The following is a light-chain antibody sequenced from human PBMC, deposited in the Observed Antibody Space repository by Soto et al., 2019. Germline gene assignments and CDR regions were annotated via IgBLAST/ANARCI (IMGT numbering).Light chain of an antibody. Sequence: IQLTQSPSSLSASVGDRVTITCRASQGITSYLAWYQQRPGKAPGLLIYSASTLQSGVPSRFSGSGYGTDFSLTISNLQTEDFATYYCQQSYSTTRTFGQGTKVDIK. CDR1: QGITSY. CDR2: SAS. CDR3: QQSYSTTRT. V-gene: IGKV1-39*01. J-gene: IGKJ1*01.